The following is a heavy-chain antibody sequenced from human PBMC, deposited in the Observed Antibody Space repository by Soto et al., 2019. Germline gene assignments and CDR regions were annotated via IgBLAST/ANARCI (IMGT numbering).Heavy chain of an antibody. CDR2: ISGSGGST. CDR1: GFTFSSYA. Sequence: GGSLRLSCAASGFTFSSYAMSWVRQAPGKGLEWVSAISGSGGSTYYADSVKGRFTISRDNSKNTLYLQMNSLRAEDTAVYYCAKDLRSGYDSDIPVGYWGQGTLVTVSS. V-gene: IGHV3-23*01. D-gene: IGHD5-12*01. CDR3: AKDLRSGYDSDIPVGY. J-gene: IGHJ4*02.